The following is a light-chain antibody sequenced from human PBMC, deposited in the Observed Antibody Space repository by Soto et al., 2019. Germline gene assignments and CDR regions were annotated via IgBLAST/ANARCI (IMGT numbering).Light chain of an antibody. CDR2: DTS. CDR3: LLPYSDAWV. CDR1: TGTVTSGHY. J-gene: IGLJ3*02. Sequence: QAVVTQETSMSVSPGGTVTLTCGSSTGTVTSGHYPYWFQQKPGQAPRTLIYDTSNKQSWTPARFSGSLLGGKAALTLSGAQPEDEADYYCLLPYSDAWVFGGGTPVTVL. V-gene: IGLV7-46*01.